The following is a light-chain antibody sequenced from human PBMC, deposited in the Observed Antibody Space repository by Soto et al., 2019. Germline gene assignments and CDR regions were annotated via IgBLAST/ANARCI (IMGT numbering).Light chain of an antibody. Sequence: EIVLTQSPGTLSLSPGERATLSCRASQSVSSNNLAWYQQRPGQAPRVVIYGASTRAAGIPERFSGSGSGSDYPLTISRLEHEDLAVYYCQQYGRSPFTFGPGTKVDIK. CDR3: QQYGRSPFT. CDR2: GAS. CDR1: QSVSSNN. V-gene: IGKV3-20*01. J-gene: IGKJ3*01.